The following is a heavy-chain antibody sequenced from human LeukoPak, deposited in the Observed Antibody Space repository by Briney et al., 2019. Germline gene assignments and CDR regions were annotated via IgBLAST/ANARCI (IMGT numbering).Heavy chain of an antibody. CDR1: GGSISSYY. Sequence: SETLSLTCTVSGGSISSYYWTWIRQPPGKGLEWIGEINHSGSTNYNPSLKSRVTISVDTSKNQFSLKLSSVTAADTAVYYCARGVAYSLDSLNYYGMDVWGQGTTVTVSS. CDR3: ARGVAYSLDSLNYYGMDV. V-gene: IGHV4-34*01. CDR2: INHSGST. D-gene: IGHD5-18*01. J-gene: IGHJ6*02.